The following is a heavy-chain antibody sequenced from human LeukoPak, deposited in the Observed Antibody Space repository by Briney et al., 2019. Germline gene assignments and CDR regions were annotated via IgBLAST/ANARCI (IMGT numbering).Heavy chain of an antibody. Sequence: PSETLSLTCTVSGGSISSGSYYWSWIRQPAGKGLEWIGRIYTSGITNYNPSLKSRVTISVDASKNQFSLKLSSVTAADTAVYYCARPRYCSSTSCGRAFDYWGQGTLVTVSS. V-gene: IGHV4-61*02. CDR2: IYTSGIT. J-gene: IGHJ4*02. CDR1: GGSISSGSYY. CDR3: ARPRYCSSTSCGRAFDY. D-gene: IGHD2-2*01.